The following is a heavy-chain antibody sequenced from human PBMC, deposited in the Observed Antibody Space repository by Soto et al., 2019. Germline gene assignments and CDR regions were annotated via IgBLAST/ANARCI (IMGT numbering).Heavy chain of an antibody. CDR1: GGSFSGYQ. D-gene: IGHD3-10*01. V-gene: IGHV4-34*01. J-gene: IGHJ6*03. CDR3: ARGLILWFGELSRRGGYYYYMDV. CDR2: INDSGNI. Sequence: QVQLQQWGAGLLKPSETLSLTCAVYGGSFSGYQWSWIRQTPGKGLEWIGEINDSGNINYNPSLKSRVTIFLDTPKKQISLKMSSVYAADTAVYYCARGLILWFGELSRRGGYYYYMDVWGKGTTVIVSS.